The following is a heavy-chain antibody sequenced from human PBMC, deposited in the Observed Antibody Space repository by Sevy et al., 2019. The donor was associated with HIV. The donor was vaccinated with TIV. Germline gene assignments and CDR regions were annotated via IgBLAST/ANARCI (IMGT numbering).Heavy chain of an antibody. Sequence: GGSLRLSCTASAFTFSSYGLNWVRQAPGKGLEWISYISRSPDTMYYADSVKGRFTISRDNAKNSLYLQMNTLRGEDTAVYYCAREGLGGINSSLDYWGPGTLVTVSS. CDR2: ISRSPDTM. D-gene: IGHD2-15*01. V-gene: IGHV3-48*03. J-gene: IGHJ4*02. CDR1: AFTFSSYG. CDR3: AREGLGGINSSLDY.